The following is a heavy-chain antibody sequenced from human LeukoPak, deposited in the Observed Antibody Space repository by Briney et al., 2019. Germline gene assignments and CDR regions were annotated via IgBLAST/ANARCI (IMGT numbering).Heavy chain of an antibody. V-gene: IGHV3-53*01. Sequence: GGSLRLSCTASGFTVSSNYMNWVRQAPGKGLEWVSIIYSGGTSYYTDSVKGRFTISRDNSKNTLYLQMNSLRAEDTAVYYCARGYCSGGSCHSGWFDPWGQGTLVTVSS. CDR3: ARGYCSGGSCHSGWFDP. J-gene: IGHJ5*02. D-gene: IGHD2-15*01. CDR1: GFTVSSNY. CDR2: IYSGGTS.